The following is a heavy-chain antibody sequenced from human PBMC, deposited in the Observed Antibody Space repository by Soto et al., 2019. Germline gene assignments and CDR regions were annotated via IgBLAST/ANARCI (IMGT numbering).Heavy chain of an antibody. CDR2: MTGSGGDI. J-gene: IGHJ4*02. D-gene: IGHD2-21*02. V-gene: IGHV3-23*01. Sequence: PGGSLRLSCAASGFSVSRYAMMWVRQPPGKGQEWVAGMTGSGGDIRYVDPVEGRFTISKDNSKNTLYLQMNSLRAEDTAIYYCAKDAVYGDGLWLAGNWGQGTLVTVSS. CDR1: GFSVSRYA. CDR3: AKDAVYGDGLWLAGN.